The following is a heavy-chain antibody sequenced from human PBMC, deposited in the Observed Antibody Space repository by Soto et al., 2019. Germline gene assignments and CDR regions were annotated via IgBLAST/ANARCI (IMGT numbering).Heavy chain of an antibody. CDR2: ISGGGTT. CDR1: GFTFNSYA. V-gene: IGHV3-23*01. J-gene: IGHJ4*02. CDR3: EKSPGMYYYDSSGYYHYDY. Sequence: GGALRLSCAASGFTFNSYAMSWVRQAPGKGLEWVSAISGGGTTYYADSVKGRFTISRDNSKNTLYLQMNSLRAEDTAVYYCEKSPGMYYYDSSGYYHYDYWGQATLVTVSS. D-gene: IGHD3-22*01.